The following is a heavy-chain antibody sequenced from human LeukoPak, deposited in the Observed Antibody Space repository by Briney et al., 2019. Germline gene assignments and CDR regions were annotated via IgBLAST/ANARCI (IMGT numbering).Heavy chain of an antibody. Sequence: PETLSLTCAVYGGSFSVYYWCLPPQPPGEGLEWLGEFNHSGSTNYNPALKSRVTISVDTSKNQFTLKLSSVAAADTAVYYCASIKPSFGYWGQGTLVTVSS. CDR1: GGSFSVYY. CDR2: FNHSGST. D-gene: IGHD1-14*01. J-gene: IGHJ4*02. V-gene: IGHV4-34*01. CDR3: ASIKPSFGY.